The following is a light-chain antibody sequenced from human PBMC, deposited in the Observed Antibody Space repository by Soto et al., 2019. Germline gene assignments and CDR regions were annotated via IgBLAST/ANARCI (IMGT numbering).Light chain of an antibody. CDR2: GAS. J-gene: IGKJ1*01. CDR3: HLYNPSLGP. CDR1: QNVRSDY. Sequence: EIVLTQSPGTLSLSPWDIATLSCRASQNVRSDYLAWYQQKPGQAPTLLIYGASGRAAGIPDRFSGSGSGTDFTLTISRLEPEDSALYYCHLYNPSLGPFGQGTKVDIK. V-gene: IGKV3-20*01.